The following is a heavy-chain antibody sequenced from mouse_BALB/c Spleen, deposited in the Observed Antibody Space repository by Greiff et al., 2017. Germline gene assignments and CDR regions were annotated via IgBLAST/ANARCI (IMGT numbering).Heavy chain of an antibody. V-gene: IGHV1-15*01. CDR2: IDPETGGT. CDR1: GYTFTDYE. Sequence: QVQLKQSGAELVRPGASVTLSCKASGYTFTDYEMHWVKQTPVHGLEWIGAIDPETGGTAYNQKFKGKATLTADKSSSTAYMELRSLTSEDSAVYYCTREDPTTAFAYWGQGTLVTVSA. D-gene: IGHD1-2*01. CDR3: TREDPTTAFAY. J-gene: IGHJ3*01.